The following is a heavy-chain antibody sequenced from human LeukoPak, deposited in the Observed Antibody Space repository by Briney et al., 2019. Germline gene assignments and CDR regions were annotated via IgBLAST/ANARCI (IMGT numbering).Heavy chain of an antibody. Sequence: GGSLRLSCAVSRFAFSNYGMSWVRQAPGKGLEWVSAISGSGGSTYYADSVKGRFTISRDNSKNTLYLQMNSLRAEDTALYYCAKGQRGGSGNYYFDYWGQGTLVTVSS. CDR2: ISGSGGST. CDR3: AKGQRGGSGNYYFDY. CDR1: RFAFSNYG. V-gene: IGHV3-23*01. D-gene: IGHD3-10*01. J-gene: IGHJ4*02.